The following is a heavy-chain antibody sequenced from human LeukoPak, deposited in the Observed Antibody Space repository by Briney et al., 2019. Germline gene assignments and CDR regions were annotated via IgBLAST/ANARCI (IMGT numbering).Heavy chain of an antibody. CDR2: INHSGST. CDR1: GGSFSGYY. J-gene: IGHJ5*02. V-gene: IGHV4-34*01. D-gene: IGHD3-3*01. CDR3: ARGGKSITIFGVVIRNWFDP. Sequence: PSETLSLTCAVYGGSFSGYYWSWLRQPPGKGLEWIGEINHSGSTNYNPSLKSRVIISVETSKNQFSLKLSSVTDADTAVYYCARGGKSITIFGVVIRNWFDPWGQGTLVTVSS.